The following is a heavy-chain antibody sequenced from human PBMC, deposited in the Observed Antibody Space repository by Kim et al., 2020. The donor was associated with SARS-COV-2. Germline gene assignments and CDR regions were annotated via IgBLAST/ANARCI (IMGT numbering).Heavy chain of an antibody. CDR2: IYYSGST. J-gene: IGHJ6*03. V-gene: IGHV4-59*01. CDR1: GGSISSYY. CDR3: ARGGPVYDFWSGYYRYYNCYSMDV. Sequence: SETLSLTCTVSGGSISSYYWSWIRQPPGKGLEWIGYIYYSGSTNYNPSLKSRVTISVDTSKNQFSLKLSSVTAADTAVYYCARGGPVYDFWSGYYRYYNCYSMDVWGKGTTVTVSS. D-gene: IGHD3-3*01.